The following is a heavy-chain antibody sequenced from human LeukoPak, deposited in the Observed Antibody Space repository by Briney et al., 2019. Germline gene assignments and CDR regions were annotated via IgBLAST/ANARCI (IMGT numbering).Heavy chain of an antibody. J-gene: IGHJ4*02. V-gene: IGHV3-23*01. Sequence: GGSLRLSCAASGFTFSSHGMHWVRQAPGKGLEWVSAISGSGGSTYYADSVKGRFTISRDNSKNTLYLQMNSLRAEDTAVYYCAKDGLGIWSRGYFDYWGQGTLVTVSS. D-gene: IGHD7-27*01. CDR1: GFTFSSHG. CDR2: ISGSGGST. CDR3: AKDGLGIWSRGYFDY.